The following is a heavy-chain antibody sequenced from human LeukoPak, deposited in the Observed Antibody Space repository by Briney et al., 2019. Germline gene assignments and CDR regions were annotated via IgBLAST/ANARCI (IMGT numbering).Heavy chain of an antibody. CDR2: ISGSGGST. D-gene: IGHD2-21*02. Sequence: GGSLRLSCAASGFTFSSYAMSWVRQAPGKGVERVSAISGSGGSTYYADSVKGRFTISRDNSKNTLYLQMNSLRAEDTAVYYCAKDCGGDCYSVSGYFQHWGQGTLVTVSS. CDR3: AKDCGGDCYSVSGYFQH. J-gene: IGHJ1*01. CDR1: GFTFSSYA. V-gene: IGHV3-23*01.